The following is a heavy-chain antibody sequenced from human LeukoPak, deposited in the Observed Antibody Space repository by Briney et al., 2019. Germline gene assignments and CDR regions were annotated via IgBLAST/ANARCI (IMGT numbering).Heavy chain of an antibody. CDR2: IYYSGST. J-gene: IGHJ6*02. V-gene: IGHV4-59*01. Sequence: SETLSLTCTVSGGSISSYYWSWVRQPPGKGLEWIGYIYYSGSTNYNPSLKSRVAISVDTSKNHYSLKLSSVTAADTAVYYCARVPKYYDILTGYYTGGMDVWGQGTTVTVSS. CDR3: ARVPKYYDILTGYYTGGMDV. D-gene: IGHD3-9*01. CDR1: GGSISSYY.